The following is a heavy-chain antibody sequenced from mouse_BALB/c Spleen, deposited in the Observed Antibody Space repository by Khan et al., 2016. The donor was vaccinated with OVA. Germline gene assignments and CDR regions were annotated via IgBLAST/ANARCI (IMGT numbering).Heavy chain of an antibody. J-gene: IGHJ2*01. Sequence: DVKLVESGGGLVQPGGSLRLSCATSGFTFTDYYMTWVRQPPGEALEWLGFIANKADDYRTEYSASVRGRFTISRDASQNILYLQMTTLRAEDSATYYCARDQVGSYFDYWGQGTTLTVSS. CDR2: IANKADDYRT. CDR1: GFTFTDYY. V-gene: IGHV7-3*02. CDR3: ARDQVGSYFDY. D-gene: IGHD4-1*02.